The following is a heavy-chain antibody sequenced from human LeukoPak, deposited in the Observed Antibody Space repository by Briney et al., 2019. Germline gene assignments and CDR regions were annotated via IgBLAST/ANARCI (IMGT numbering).Heavy chain of an antibody. Sequence: ASVKVSCKASGNTFSSYYIHWVRQDPGQGLEWMGIINPNGGGTTYAQKFQGRVAMTRDTPTSTAYMELRSLRSDDTAVYYCARAPPDYYDSSGYYFFDYWGQGTLVTVSS. CDR3: ARAPPDYYDSSGYYFFDY. CDR1: GNTFSSYY. D-gene: IGHD3-22*01. CDR2: INPNGGGT. J-gene: IGHJ4*02. V-gene: IGHV1-46*01.